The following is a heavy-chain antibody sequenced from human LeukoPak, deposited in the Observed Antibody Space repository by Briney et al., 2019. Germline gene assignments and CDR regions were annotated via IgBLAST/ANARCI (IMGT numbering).Heavy chain of an antibody. CDR3: ARAVVGATTPDYGMDV. CDR2: IYYSGST. D-gene: IGHD1-26*01. CDR1: GGSISSYY. J-gene: IGHJ6*02. V-gene: IGHV4-59*01. Sequence: PSETLSLTCTVSGGSISSYYWSWLRQPPGKGLEWIGYIYYSGSTNYNPSLKSRVTISVDTSKNQFSLKLSSVTAADTAVYYCARAVVGATTPDYGMDVWGQGTTVTVSS.